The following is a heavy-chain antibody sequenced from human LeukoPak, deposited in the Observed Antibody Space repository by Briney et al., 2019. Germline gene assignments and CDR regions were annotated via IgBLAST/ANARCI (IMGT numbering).Heavy chain of an antibody. V-gene: IGHV3-15*07. CDR3: TTGGCSGGSCYPRRH. Sequence: GGSLRLSCVVSGFTFSNAWLNWVRQAPGKGLEWVGRIKSKTDGETTDYAAPVKGRFTVSRDDSKTTLYLQMNSLQTEDTAVYYCTTGGCSGGSCYPRRHWGQGTLVTVSS. J-gene: IGHJ4*02. CDR2: IKSKTDGETT. CDR1: GFTFSNAW. D-gene: IGHD2-15*01.